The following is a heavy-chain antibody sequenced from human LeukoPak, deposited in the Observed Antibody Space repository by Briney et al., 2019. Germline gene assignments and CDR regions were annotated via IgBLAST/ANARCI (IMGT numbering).Heavy chain of an antibody. CDR3: ARDRWDLDY. Sequence: HPGGSLRLSCAASGFTFSSYWMSWVRQAPGKGLEWVANIKQDGSEKYYVDSVKGRFTISRDNAGNSLYLQMNTLRAEDTAVYFCARDRWDLDYWGQGTLVTVS. J-gene: IGHJ4*02. CDR2: IKQDGSEK. D-gene: IGHD1-26*01. CDR1: GFTFSSYW. V-gene: IGHV3-7*01.